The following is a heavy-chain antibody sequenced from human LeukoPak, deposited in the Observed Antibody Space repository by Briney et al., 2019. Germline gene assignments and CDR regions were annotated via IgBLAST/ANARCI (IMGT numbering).Heavy chain of an antibody. CDR3: ARGQRYSSSWYVGTNWFDP. D-gene: IGHD6-13*01. V-gene: IGHV4-34*01. CDR1: GGSFSGYY. J-gene: IGHJ5*02. Sequence: SETLSLTCAVYGGSFSGYYWSWIRQPPGKGLEWIGEINHSGSTNYNPSLKSRVTISVDTSKNQFSLKLSSVTAADTAVYYCARGQRYSSSWYVGTNWFDPWGQGTLVTVSS. CDR2: INHSGST.